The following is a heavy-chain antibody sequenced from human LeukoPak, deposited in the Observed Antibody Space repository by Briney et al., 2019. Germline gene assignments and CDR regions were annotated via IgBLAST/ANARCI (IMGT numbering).Heavy chain of an antibody. CDR2: IYYSGST. CDR3: ARITYYYDSSGYNDAFDI. D-gene: IGHD3-22*01. J-gene: IGHJ3*02. V-gene: IGHV4-39*07. CDR1: GGSISSSSYY. Sequence: PSETLSLTCTVSGGSISSSSYYWGWIRQPPGKGLEWIGSIYYSGSTYYNPSLKSRVTISVDTSKNQFSLKLSSVTAADTAVYYCARITYYYDSSGYNDAFDIWGQGTMVTVSS.